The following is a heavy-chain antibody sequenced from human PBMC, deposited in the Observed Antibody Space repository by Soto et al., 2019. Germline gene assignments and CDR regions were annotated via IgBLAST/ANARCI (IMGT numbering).Heavy chain of an antibody. CDR1: GFAFSSYG. CDR3: ESDWGYGNGSVPYP. Sequence: QAQLVESGGGVVQPGRSLRLSCAASGFAFSSYGMHWVRQAPGKGLEWVSGIAYDGSGQNYADSVKGRFTISRDNAKNMELLRMSSLRAEDTDGYCGESDWGYGNGSVPYPWGQGTLVSVSS. V-gene: IGHV3-30*03. CDR2: IAYDGSGQ. J-gene: IGHJ5*02. D-gene: IGHD5-18*01.